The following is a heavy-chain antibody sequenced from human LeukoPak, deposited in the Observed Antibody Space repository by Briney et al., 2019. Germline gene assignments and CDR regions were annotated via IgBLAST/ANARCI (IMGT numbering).Heavy chain of an antibody. V-gene: IGHV3-49*04. CDR2: IRSQGHGGTT. J-gene: IGHJ4*02. CDR3: IREFYFDY. CDR1: GFNFGDNA. Sequence: GGSLRLSCTTSGFNFGDNAMSWVRQAPGKGLEWVGFIRSQGHGGTTEYAASVKDRFTISRDDSKSIAYLQMNSLKTDDTAVYYCIREFYFDYWGQGTLVTVSP.